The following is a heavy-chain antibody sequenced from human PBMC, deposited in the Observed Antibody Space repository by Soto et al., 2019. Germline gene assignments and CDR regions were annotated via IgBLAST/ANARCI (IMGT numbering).Heavy chain of an antibody. CDR3: ATPVSSGYQAFEV. CDR1: GGFISSSRYY. V-gene: IGHV4-39*01. Sequence: QLQLQESGPGLVRPSETLSLTCTVSGGFISSSRYYWGWVRQPPGKGLEWIGSIYSSGSAYYNPSLKGRVTMSVDTSKNQFSLKQSSMTAADTAVYYCATPVSSGYQAFEVWGQGTIVTVSS. J-gene: IGHJ3*01. D-gene: IGHD3-22*01. CDR2: IYSSGSA.